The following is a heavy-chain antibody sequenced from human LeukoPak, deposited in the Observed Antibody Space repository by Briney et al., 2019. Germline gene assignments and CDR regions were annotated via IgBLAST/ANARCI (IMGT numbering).Heavy chain of an antibody. Sequence: SETLSLTCTVSGGSISSGGYYWSWIRQHPGKGLEWIGYIYYSGSTYYNPSLKSRVTISVDTSKNQFSLKLSSVTAAGTAVYYCAREWFGELSLFDYWGQGTLVTVSS. D-gene: IGHD3-10*01. CDR2: IYYSGST. CDR3: AREWFGELSLFDY. V-gene: IGHV4-31*03. J-gene: IGHJ4*02. CDR1: GGSISSGGYY.